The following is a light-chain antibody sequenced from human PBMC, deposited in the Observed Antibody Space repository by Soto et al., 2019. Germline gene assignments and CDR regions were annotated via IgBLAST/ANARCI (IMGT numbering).Light chain of an antibody. V-gene: IGLV2-23*03. CDR1: SSDVGSYNL. Sequence: QLVLTQPASVSGSPGQSITISCTGTSSDVGSYNLVSWYQQHPGKGPKLMIYEGSKRPSGVSNRFSGSKSGNTASLTISGLQAEDEADYYCCSYAGSSTFYVFGTGTKLTVL. J-gene: IGLJ1*01. CDR3: CSYAGSSTFYV. CDR2: EGS.